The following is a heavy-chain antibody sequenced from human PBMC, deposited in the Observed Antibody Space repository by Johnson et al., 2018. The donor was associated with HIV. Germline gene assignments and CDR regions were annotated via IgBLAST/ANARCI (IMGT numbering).Heavy chain of an antibody. CDR1: GFTVSSNY. D-gene: IGHD3-22*01. J-gene: IGHJ3*02. Sequence: VQLVESGGGLVQPGGSLRLSCAASGFTVSSNYMSWVRQAPGQGLEWVSVIYSGGSTYYADSVKGRFTLSRDNSKNTLYLQMNSLRAEDTAVYYCARDRGQWLLGMSDAFDIWGQGTMVTVSS. CDR2: IYSGGST. V-gene: IGHV3-66*01. CDR3: ARDRGQWLLGMSDAFDI.